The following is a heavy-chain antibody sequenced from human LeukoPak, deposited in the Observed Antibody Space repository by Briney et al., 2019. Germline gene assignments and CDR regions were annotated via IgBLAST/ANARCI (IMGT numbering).Heavy chain of an antibody. Sequence: PSQTLSLTCTVSGGSISSGSYYWSWIRQPAGKGLEWIGRIYTSGSTNYNPSLKSRVTISVDTSKNQFSLKLSSVTAADTAVYYCARDENLAYCGGDCYSTFDYWGQGTLVTVSS. D-gene: IGHD2-21*02. CDR2: IYTSGST. CDR3: ARDENLAYCGGDCYSTFDY. J-gene: IGHJ4*02. V-gene: IGHV4-61*02. CDR1: GGSISSGSYY.